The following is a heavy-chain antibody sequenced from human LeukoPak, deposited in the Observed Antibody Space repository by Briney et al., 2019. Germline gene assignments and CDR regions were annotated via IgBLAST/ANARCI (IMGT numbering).Heavy chain of an antibody. CDR2: MNPNSGNT. J-gene: IGHJ6*03. CDR3: ARGLSSSWYYYYYYYMDV. V-gene: IGHV1-8*02. CDR1: GYTFTGYY. D-gene: IGHD6-13*01. Sequence: GASVKVSCKASGYTFTGYYMHWVRQAPGQGLEWMGWMNPNSGNTGYAQKFQGRVTMTRNTSISTAYMELSSLRSEDTAVYYCARGLSSSWYYYYYYYMDVWGKGTTVTISS.